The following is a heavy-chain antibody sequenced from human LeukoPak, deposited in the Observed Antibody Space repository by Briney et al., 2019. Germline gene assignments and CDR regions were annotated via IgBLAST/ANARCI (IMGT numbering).Heavy chain of an antibody. V-gene: IGHV1-24*01. D-gene: IGHD4-23*01. CDR1: GYTLTELS. CDR2: FDPEDGET. J-gene: IGHJ4*02. Sequence: ASVKVSCKVSGYTLTELSMHWVRQAPGKGLEWMGGFDPEDGETIYAQKFQGRVTMTEDTSTDTAYMELSSLRSEDTAVYYCATPSNYGGNLHFDYWGQGTLVTVSS. CDR3: ATPSNYGGNLHFDY.